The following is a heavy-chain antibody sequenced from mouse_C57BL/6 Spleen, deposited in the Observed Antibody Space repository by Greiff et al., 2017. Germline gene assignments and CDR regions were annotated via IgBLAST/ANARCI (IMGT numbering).Heavy chain of an antibody. CDR1: GYSITSGYY. Sequence: EVQVVESGPGLVKPSQSLSFTCSVTGYSITSGYYWNWIRQFPGNKLEWMGYIRYDGGNNYTPSLKNRTSITRDTSKTQCFLKLYSVATEDTATSYCAKATDYWGQGTSLTVSS. V-gene: IGHV3-6*01. CDR2: IRYDGGN. J-gene: IGHJ4*01. CDR3: AKATDY.